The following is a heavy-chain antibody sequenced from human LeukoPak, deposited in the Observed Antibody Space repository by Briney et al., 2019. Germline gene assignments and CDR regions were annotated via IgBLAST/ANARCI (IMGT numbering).Heavy chain of an antibody. V-gene: IGHV4-39*01. J-gene: IGHJ4*02. Sequence: SETLSLTCTVSGGSISSSSYYWGWIRQPPGKGLEWIGSIYYSGSTYYNPSLKSRVTISVDTSKSQFSLKLSSVAAADTAVYYCARQAGIAAAGNYFDYWGQGTLVTVSS. CDR1: GGSISSSSYY. D-gene: IGHD6-13*01. CDR3: ARQAGIAAAGNYFDY. CDR2: IYYSGST.